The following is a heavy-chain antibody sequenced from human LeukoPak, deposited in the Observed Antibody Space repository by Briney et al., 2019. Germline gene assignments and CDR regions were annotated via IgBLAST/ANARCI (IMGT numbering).Heavy chain of an antibody. D-gene: IGHD2-2*01. Sequence: GGSLRLSCAASGFTFSDYYMSWIRQAPGKGLEWVSYISSSGSTIYYADSVKGRFTISRDNAKSSLYLQMNSLRAEDTAVYYCARDRAVVVVPAAMGWFDPWGQGTLVTVSS. J-gene: IGHJ5*02. V-gene: IGHV3-11*01. CDR3: ARDRAVVVVPAAMGWFDP. CDR2: ISSSGSTI. CDR1: GFTFSDYY.